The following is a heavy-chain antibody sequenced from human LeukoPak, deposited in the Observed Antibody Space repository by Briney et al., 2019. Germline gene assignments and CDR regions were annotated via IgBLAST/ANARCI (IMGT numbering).Heavy chain of an antibody. CDR1: GGSISSGDSY. J-gene: IGHJ6*02. V-gene: IGHV4-30-4*01. CDR2: IYYSGST. D-gene: IGHD6-13*01. CDR3: ARAYSRVSPVAGMDV. Sequence: SQTLSLTCTVSGGSISSGDSYWNWIRQPPGKGLEWLGYIYYSGSTYYNSSLTIRVTISVDTSKTHFSLKLSSGTAANTAVYYCARAYSRVSPVAGMDVWGQGTTATASS.